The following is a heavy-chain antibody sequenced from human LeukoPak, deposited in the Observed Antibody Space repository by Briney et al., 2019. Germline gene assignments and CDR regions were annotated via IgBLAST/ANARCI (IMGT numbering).Heavy chain of an antibody. V-gene: IGHV1-69*01. D-gene: IGHD2-2*01. J-gene: IGHJ6*03. CDR2: IIPIFGTA. CDR3: ARYIVVVPAASPSEAGDYYYYMDV. CDR1: VGTFSSYA. Sequence: SSVKVSCKASVGTFSSYAISCVRQAPGQGLEWMGGIIPIFGTANYAQKFQGRVTITADESTSTAYMELSSLRSEDTAVYYCARYIVVVPAASPSEAGDYYYYMDVWGKGTTVTVSS.